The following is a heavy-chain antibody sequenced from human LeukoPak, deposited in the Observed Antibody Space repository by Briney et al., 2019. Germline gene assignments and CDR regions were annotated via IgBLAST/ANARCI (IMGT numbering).Heavy chain of an antibody. D-gene: IGHD2-15*01. J-gene: IGHJ3*02. V-gene: IGHV1-69*13. CDR2: SIPIFGTA. CDR1: GSNISSYD. CDR3: ARVGYCSGGSCYFFPENAFDI. Sequence: GASVKVSCKAAGSNISSYDIGRVRQATGQWLEWMGRSIPIFGTANYAQKFQGRVTITADESTSTAYMELSSLRSEDTAVYYCARVGYCSGGSCYFFPENAFDIWGQGTMVTVSS.